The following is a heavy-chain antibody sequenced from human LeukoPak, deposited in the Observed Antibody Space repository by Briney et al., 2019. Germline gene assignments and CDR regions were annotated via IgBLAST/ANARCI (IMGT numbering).Heavy chain of an antibody. CDR1: GFTFSNYA. D-gene: IGHD1-26*01. J-gene: IGHJ4*02. CDR2: LSGSGDIT. V-gene: IGHV3-23*01. Sequence: GGSLRLSCAASGFTFSNYAMSWVRQAPGRGLEWVSALSGSGDITYYAGSVKGRFTISRDNSKNTLYLQMNSLRAEDTAVYYCAQGGIVGAQGYFDYWGQGALVTVSS. CDR3: AQGGIVGAQGYFDY.